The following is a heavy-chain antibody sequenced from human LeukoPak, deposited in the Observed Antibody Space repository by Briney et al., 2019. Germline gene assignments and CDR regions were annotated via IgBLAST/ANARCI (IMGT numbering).Heavy chain of an antibody. V-gene: IGHV1-69*04. J-gene: IGHJ4*02. D-gene: IGHD1-26*01. CDR3: AREGGSYPLLTTFLDY. Sequence: ASVKVSCKASGGTFSSYAISWVRQAPGQGLEWMGRIIPIFGIANYAQKFQGRVTITADKSTSTAYMELSSLRSEDTAVYYCAREGGSYPLLTTFLDYWGQGTLVTVSS. CDR1: GGTFSSYA. CDR2: IIPIFGIA.